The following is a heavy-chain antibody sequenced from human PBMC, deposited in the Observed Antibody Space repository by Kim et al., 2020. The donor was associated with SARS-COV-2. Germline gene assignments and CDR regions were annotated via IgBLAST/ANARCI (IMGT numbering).Heavy chain of an antibody. J-gene: IGHJ5*02. V-gene: IGHV3-15*01. Sequence: GGSLRLSCAASGFTFSNAWMSWVRQAPGKGLEWVGRIKSKTDGGTTDYAAPVKGRFTISRDDSKNTLYLQMNSLKTEDTAVYYCTTEGQAGVLWFGELGAGKYNWFDPWGQGTLVTVSS. CDR3: TTEGQAGVLWFGELGAGKYNWFDP. D-gene: IGHD3-10*01. CDR1: GFTFSNAW. CDR2: IKSKTDGGTT.